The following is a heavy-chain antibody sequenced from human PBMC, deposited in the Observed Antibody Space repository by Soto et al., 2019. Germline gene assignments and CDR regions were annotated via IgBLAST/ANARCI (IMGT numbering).Heavy chain of an antibody. CDR1: GFTFSSYA. Sequence: QVQLVESGGGVVQPGRSLRLSCAASGFTFSSYAMHWVRQAPGKGLEWVAIISYDASKKYYADSVKGRFTISRYNSKNTLYLQMNSLRAEDTAVYYCAKPSMVRGVVQFYFDYWGQGTLVTVSS. J-gene: IGHJ4*02. CDR2: ISYDASKK. CDR3: AKPSMVRGVVQFYFDY. D-gene: IGHD3-10*01. V-gene: IGHV3-30-3*02.